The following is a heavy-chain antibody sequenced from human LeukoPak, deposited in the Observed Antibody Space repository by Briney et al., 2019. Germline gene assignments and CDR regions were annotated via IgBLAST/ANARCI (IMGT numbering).Heavy chain of an antibody. V-gene: IGHV3-48*01. CDR3: ARDNDWAFDH. D-gene: IGHD1-1*01. CDR2: IRSDTDDT. CDR1: GFTFSTYP. J-gene: IGHJ4*02. Sequence: PGGSLRLSCAASGFTFSTYPMNWVRLAPGKGLEWVANIRSDTDDTYYGDSVKGRFTISRDNGENSLYLQMNSLRAEDTAVYYCARDNDWAFDHWGQGTLVTVSS.